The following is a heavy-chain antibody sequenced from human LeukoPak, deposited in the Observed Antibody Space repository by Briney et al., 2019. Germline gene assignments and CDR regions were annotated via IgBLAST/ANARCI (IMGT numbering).Heavy chain of an antibody. Sequence: PSETLSLICSVPGGSLNSLTHYWGWIRQPPGKGLEWIGCIFSSGSTYYNPSLQSRVAISLDTSKNQFALKLTSVTAADTAVYYCARGLAHGGIANWFDPWGQGTLVIVSS. CDR2: IFSSGST. J-gene: IGHJ5*02. CDR3: ARGLAHGGIANWFDP. D-gene: IGHD2-21*01. V-gene: IGHV4-39*06. CDR1: GGSLNSLTHY.